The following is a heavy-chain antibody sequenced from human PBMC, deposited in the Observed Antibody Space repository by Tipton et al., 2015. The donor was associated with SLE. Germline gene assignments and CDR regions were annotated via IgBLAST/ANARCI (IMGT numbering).Heavy chain of an antibody. CDR3: ARGPGSKSGEAFDI. Sequence: TLSLTCTVSGASIRSYFWSWIRQPPGKGLEWIGYIYSTGVTNYNPSLKSQVTMSIDTSKNQFFLRLTSVAAADTAVYYCARGPGSKSGEAFDIWGQGTMVTVSS. CDR2: IYSTGVT. V-gene: IGHV4-59*08. J-gene: IGHJ3*02. D-gene: IGHD1-26*01. CDR1: GASIRSYF.